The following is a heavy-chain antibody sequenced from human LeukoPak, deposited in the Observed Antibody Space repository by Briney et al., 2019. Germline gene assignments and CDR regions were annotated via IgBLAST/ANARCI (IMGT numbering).Heavy chain of an antibody. J-gene: IGHJ4*02. D-gene: IGHD3-22*01. CDR3: ARDPPLYYDSSGYYEYYFDY. Sequence: GGSLRLSCAASGFTVSSNYMSWVRQAPGKGLEWVSVIYSGGSTYYADSVKGRFTISRDNSKNTLYLQMNSLRAEDTAVYYCARDPPLYYDSSGYYEYYFDYWGQGALVTVSS. V-gene: IGHV3-53*01. CDR2: IYSGGST. CDR1: GFTVSSNY.